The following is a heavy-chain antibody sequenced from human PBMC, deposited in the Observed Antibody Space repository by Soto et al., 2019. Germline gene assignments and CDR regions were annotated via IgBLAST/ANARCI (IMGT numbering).Heavy chain of an antibody. V-gene: IGHV3-48*02. Sequence: GRFLRLCCVAVGLSFNNYNIDWVLQAPGKGLEWVSYITDSSDTVHYADSVRGRFTISRDNAESSLYLQMNSLRDEDTAVYFCARDFGHGYYLDYWGRGTLVTVSS. CDR3: ARDFGHGYYLDY. CDR2: ITDSSDTV. D-gene: IGHD3-3*01. CDR1: GLSFNNYN. J-gene: IGHJ4*02.